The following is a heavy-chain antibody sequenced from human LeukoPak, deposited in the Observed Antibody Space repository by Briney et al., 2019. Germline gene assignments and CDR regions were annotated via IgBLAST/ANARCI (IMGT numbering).Heavy chain of an antibody. D-gene: IGHD3-10*01. V-gene: IGHV5-51*01. J-gene: IGHJ4*02. CDR1: GYIFTSYW. Sequence: GESLKISCKGSGYIFTSYWIGWVRQMPGKGLEWMGIIYPADSDTRYSPSFQGQVTFSADKSSSTVYLQWSSLKASDTAMYYCGRSYGSGSYVDYWGQGTLVTVSS. CDR3: GRSYGSGSYVDY. CDR2: IYPADSDT.